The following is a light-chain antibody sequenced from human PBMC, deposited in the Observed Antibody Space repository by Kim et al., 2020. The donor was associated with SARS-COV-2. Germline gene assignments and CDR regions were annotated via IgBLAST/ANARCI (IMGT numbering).Light chain of an antibody. V-gene: IGKV3-11*01. J-gene: IGKJ3*01. CDR3: QQRSNWPPKFT. Sequence: PGERATLSCRASQSVSSYLAWYQQKPGQAPRLLIYDASNRATGIPARFSGSGSGTDFTLTISSLEPEDFAVYYCQQRSNWPPKFTFGPGTKVDIK. CDR2: DAS. CDR1: QSVSSY.